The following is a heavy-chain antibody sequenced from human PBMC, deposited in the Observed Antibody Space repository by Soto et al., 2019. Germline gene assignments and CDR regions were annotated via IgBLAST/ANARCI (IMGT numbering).Heavy chain of an antibody. CDR2: IYYSGST. J-gene: IGHJ5*02. CDR3: ARLPDGDYGDYRGWFDP. D-gene: IGHD4-17*01. Sequence: SETLSLTCTVSGGSISSSSYYWGWIRQPPGKGLEWIGSIYYSGSTYYNPSLKSRVTISVDTSKNQFSLKLSSVTAADTAVYYCARLPDGDYGDYRGWFDPWGQGTLVTFSS. CDR1: GGSISSSSYY. V-gene: IGHV4-39*01.